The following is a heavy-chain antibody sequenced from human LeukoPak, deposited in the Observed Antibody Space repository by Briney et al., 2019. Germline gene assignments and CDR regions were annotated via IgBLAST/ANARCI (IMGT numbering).Heavy chain of an antibody. CDR1: GGTFSSYA. CDR3: AVWYYYDSSGYYAVSGRHYFDY. V-gene: IGHV1-69*05. D-gene: IGHD3-22*01. J-gene: IGHJ4*02. Sequence: ASVKVSCKASGGTFSSYAISWVRQAPGQGLEWMGGIIPIFGTANYAQKFQGRVTITTDESTSTAYMELSSLRSEDTAAYYCAVWYYYDSSGYYAVSGRHYFDYWGQGTLVTVSS. CDR2: IIPIFGTA.